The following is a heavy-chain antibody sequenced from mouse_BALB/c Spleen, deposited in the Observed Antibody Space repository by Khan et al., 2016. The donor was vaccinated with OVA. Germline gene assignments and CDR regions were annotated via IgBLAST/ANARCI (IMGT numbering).Heavy chain of an antibody. V-gene: IGHV3-2*02. CDR1: GYSITSEYA. Sequence: EVQLQESGPGLVKPSQSLSLTCTVTGYSITSEYAWNWIRQFPGNKLEWMGYINYSGNTSFNPSLKSRTSITRDTSKNQFFLQLNSVTTEDTATYYGARKDYYDYDPFPYGGQGTLVTVSA. J-gene: IGHJ3*01. CDR2: INYSGNT. CDR3: ARKDYYDYDPFPY. D-gene: IGHD2-4*01.